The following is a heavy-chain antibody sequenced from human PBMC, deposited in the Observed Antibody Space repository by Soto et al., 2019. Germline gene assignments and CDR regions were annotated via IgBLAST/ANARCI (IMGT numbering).Heavy chain of an antibody. CDR3: GRGPSPRAPAGGTPYYYAMGR. J-gene: IGHJ6*01. V-gene: IGHV1-8*02. CDR1: GYDFTAYD. Sequence: ASVKVSCKASGYDFTAYDINWVRQASGQGLEWMGWMNPINGATGTARRFQGRVSLSRNTATGTAYLELTSLRSDDTAVYYCGRGPSPRAPAGGTPYYYAMGRLGSRDLGHRLL. CDR2: MNPINGAT. D-gene: IGHD6-13*01.